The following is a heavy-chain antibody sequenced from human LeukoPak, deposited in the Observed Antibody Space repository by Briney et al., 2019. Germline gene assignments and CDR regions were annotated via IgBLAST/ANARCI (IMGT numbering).Heavy chain of an antibody. D-gene: IGHD2-15*01. CDR1: GFTFSSYA. V-gene: IGHV3-23*01. CDR3: AKLAAASEYSFTDV. Sequence: AGGSLRLSCAASGFTFSSYAMSWVRQAPGKGLEWVSAISVSGDKTYYAGSVKGRYTISRDNSKNTLSLQMNSLRAEDTAVYYCAKLAAASEYSFTDVWGQGTTVTVSS. J-gene: IGHJ6*02. CDR2: ISVSGDKT.